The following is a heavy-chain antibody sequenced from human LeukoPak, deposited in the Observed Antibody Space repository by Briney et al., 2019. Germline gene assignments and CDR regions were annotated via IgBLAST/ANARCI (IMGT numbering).Heavy chain of an antibody. D-gene: IGHD3-16*01. CDR2: INHSGST. CDR3: ARGDGGNYFDY. Sequence: SETLSLTCAVYGGSFSGYYWSWIRQPPGKGLEWIGEINHSGSTNYNPSLKSRVTISVDTSKNQFSLKLSSVTAADTAVYYCARGDGGNYFDYWGQGTLVTVSS. J-gene: IGHJ4*02. V-gene: IGHV4-34*01. CDR1: GGSFSGYY.